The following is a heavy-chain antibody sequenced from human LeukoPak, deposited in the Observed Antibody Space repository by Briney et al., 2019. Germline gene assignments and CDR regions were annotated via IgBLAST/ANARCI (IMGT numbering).Heavy chain of an antibody. Sequence: GSLRLSCAASGFTFSSYGMHWVRQAPGKGLEWVAVIWYDGSNKYYADSVKGRFTISRDNSKNTLYLQMNSLRAEDTAVYYCARDLQVVVAANYYYYGMDVWGQGTTVTVSS. CDR1: GFTFSSYG. CDR2: IWYDGSNK. V-gene: IGHV3-33*01. CDR3: ARDLQVVVAANYYYYGMDV. J-gene: IGHJ6*02. D-gene: IGHD2-15*01.